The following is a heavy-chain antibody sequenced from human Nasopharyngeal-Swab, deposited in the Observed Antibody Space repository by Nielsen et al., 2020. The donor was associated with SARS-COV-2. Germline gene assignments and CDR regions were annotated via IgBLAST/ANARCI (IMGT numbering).Heavy chain of an antibody. CDR1: GFTFDDYA. J-gene: IGHJ4*02. CDR2: ISWNSGSI. V-gene: IGHV3-9*01. CDR3: ASSINYDSSGYYDY. Sequence: SLKISCAASGFTFDDYAMHWVRQAPGKGLEWVSGISWNSGSIGYADSVKGRFTISRDNPKNSLYLQMNSLRAEDTALYYCASSINYDSSGYYDYWGQGTLVTVSS. D-gene: IGHD3-22*01.